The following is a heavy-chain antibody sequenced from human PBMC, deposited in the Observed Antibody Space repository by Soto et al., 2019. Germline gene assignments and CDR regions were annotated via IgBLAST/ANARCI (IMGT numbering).Heavy chain of an antibody. CDR1: GFTFSNAW. Sequence: GGSLRLSCAASGFTFSNAWMNWVRQAPGKGLEWVGRIKSKTDGGTTDYAAPVKGRFTISRDDSKNTLYLQMNSLKTEDTAVYYCTTLFTGYSSSWTRFDAFDIWGQGTMVTVSS. CDR3: TTLFTGYSSSWTRFDAFDI. CDR2: IKSKTDGGTT. V-gene: IGHV3-15*07. D-gene: IGHD6-13*01. J-gene: IGHJ3*02.